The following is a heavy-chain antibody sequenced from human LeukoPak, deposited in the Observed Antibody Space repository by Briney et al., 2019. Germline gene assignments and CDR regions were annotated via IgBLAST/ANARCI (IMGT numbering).Heavy chain of an antibody. Sequence: SETLSLTCTVSGGSISSDDDYWSWIRLHPGKGLEWIGYVFQSGNTHYNPSLESRITISVDTYQNQFSLKLTSVTAADTAVYYCARDGKYNRSPGFDPWGQGTLVTVSS. CDR1: GGSISSDDDY. D-gene: IGHD6-6*01. CDR2: VFQSGNT. V-gene: IGHV4-31*03. J-gene: IGHJ5*02. CDR3: ARDGKYNRSPGFDP.